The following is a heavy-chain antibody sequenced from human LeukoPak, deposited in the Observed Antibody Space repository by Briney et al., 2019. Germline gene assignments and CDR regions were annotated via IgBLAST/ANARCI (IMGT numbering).Heavy chain of an antibody. CDR2: ISNTGRTT. CDR1: GFTFSDYH. V-gene: IGHV3-11*04. D-gene: IGHD2-2*03. J-gene: IGHJ6*04. Sequence: GGSLRLSCAASGFTFSDYHMTWIRQAPGKGLEWISYISNTGRTTYYADSVKGRFTISRDDAKNSPFLEMNSQRAEDTAVYYCARDGSPLRFYEMDVWGKGTTVIVSS. CDR3: ARDGSPLRFYEMDV.